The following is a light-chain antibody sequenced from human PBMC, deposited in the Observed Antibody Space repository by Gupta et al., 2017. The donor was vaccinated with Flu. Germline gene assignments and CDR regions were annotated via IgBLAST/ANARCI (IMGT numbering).Light chain of an antibody. CDR1: QSVSSSY. V-gene: IGKV3-20*01. CDR3: QQYGSSPRT. J-gene: IGKJ1*01. Sequence: EIVLTQSPGTLSLSPGERATLSCRASQSVSSSYLAWCQQKPGQAPRLLIYGASSGSGTDFTLTISRLEPEDFAVYYCQQYGSSPRTFGQGTKVEIK. CDR2: GAS.